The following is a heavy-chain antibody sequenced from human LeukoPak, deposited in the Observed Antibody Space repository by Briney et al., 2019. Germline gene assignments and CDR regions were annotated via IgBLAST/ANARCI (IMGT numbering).Heavy chain of an antibody. J-gene: IGHJ4*02. CDR3: AKDRYSSSWYGPSDY. V-gene: IGHV3-23*01. D-gene: IGHD6-13*01. CDR2: ISGSGGST. CDR1: GFTFSSYA. Sequence: GGSLRLSCAASGFTFSSYAMSWVRQAPGKGLEWVSAISGSGGSTYYADSVKGRSTISRDNSKNTLYLQMNSLRAEDTAVYYCAKDRYSSSWYGPSDYWGQGTLVTVSS.